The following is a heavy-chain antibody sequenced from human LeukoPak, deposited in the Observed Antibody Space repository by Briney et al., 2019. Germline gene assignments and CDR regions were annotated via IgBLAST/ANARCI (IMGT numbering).Heavy chain of an antibody. CDR3: ARDSAVAAGDY. CDR2: IIPVFYTT. Sequence: ASVKVSCKASGGTFSSYAFSWVRQAPGQGLEWMGGIIPVFYTTNYAQKFQGRVTMTTDESTSTAYMELSSLRSEDTAVYYCARDSAVAAGDYWGQGTLVTVSS. D-gene: IGHD6-13*01. V-gene: IGHV1-69*05. J-gene: IGHJ4*02. CDR1: GGTFSSYA.